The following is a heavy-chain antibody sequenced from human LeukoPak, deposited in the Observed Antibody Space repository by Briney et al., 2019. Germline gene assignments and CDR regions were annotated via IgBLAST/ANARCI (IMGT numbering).Heavy chain of an antibody. V-gene: IGHV4-59*01. CDR3: ARATWLPVGLYYYDSSGYYYYFDY. CDR2: IYYSGST. Sequence: PSETLSLTCTVSGGSISSYYWSWIRQPPGKGLEWIGYIYYSGSTNYNPSLKSRVTISVDTSKNQFSLKLSSVTAADTAVYYCARATWLPVGLYYYDSSGYYYYFDYWGPGTLVTVSS. CDR1: GGSISSYY. J-gene: IGHJ4*02. D-gene: IGHD3-22*01.